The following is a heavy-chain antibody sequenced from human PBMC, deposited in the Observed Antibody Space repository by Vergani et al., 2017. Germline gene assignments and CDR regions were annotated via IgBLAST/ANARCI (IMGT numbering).Heavy chain of an antibody. D-gene: IGHD2-2*01. J-gene: IGHJ3*02. Sequence: QVQLQESGPGLVKPSQTLSLTCTVSGASISSGENYLSWIRQPPGKGLEWIGYIYNSGSTYYNPSLKSRVTISVDTSKNQFSLKLSSVTAADTAVYYCARGIRYCSSPSCPRNAFDIWGQGTLVTVSS. CDR2: IYNSGST. V-gene: IGHV4-30-4*08. CDR3: ARGIRYCSSPSCPRNAFDI. CDR1: GASISSGENY.